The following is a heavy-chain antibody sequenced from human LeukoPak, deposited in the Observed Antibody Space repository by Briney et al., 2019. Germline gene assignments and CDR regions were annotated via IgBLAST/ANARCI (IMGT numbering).Heavy chain of an antibody. CDR1: GYTFTNYG. CDR2: ISAYNGDT. D-gene: IGHD6-19*01. Sequence: GASVKVSCKASGYTFTNYGISWVRQAPGQGLEWMGWISAYNGDTNYAQMFQGRVTMTEDTSTDTAYMELSSLRSEDTAVYYCAISSSGWSFYYFDYWGQGTLVTVSS. CDR3: AISSSGWSFYYFDY. V-gene: IGHV1-18*01. J-gene: IGHJ4*02.